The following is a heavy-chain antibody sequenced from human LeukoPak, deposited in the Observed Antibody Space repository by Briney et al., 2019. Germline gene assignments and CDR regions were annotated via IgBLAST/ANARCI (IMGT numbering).Heavy chain of an antibody. CDR2: INRSGSN. CDR1: SGSFSGYF. CDR3: ARGIVGPTYFDY. Sequence: SETLSLTCVVYSGSFSGYFWSWIRQPPGKGLEWIGEINRSGSNNYNPSLKSRVTISVDTSKNQFSLKLSSVTAADMAVYYCARGIVGPTYFDYWGQGTLVTVSS. V-gene: IGHV4-34*01. J-gene: IGHJ4*02. D-gene: IGHD1-26*01.